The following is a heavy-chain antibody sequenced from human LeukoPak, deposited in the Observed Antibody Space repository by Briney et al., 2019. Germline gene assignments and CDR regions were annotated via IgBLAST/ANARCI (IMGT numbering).Heavy chain of an antibody. D-gene: IGHD2-2*01. CDR3: ASPGMYCSSTSCYAFDI. V-gene: IGHV5-51*01. J-gene: IGHJ3*02. Sequence: ETLSLTCTVSGGSISSYYWSWIRQPPGKGLEWTGYIYPGDSDTRYSPSFQGQVTISADKSISTAYLQWSSLKASDTAMYYCASPGMYCSSTSCYAFDIWGQGTMVTVSS. CDR1: GGSISSYY. CDR2: IYPGDSDT.